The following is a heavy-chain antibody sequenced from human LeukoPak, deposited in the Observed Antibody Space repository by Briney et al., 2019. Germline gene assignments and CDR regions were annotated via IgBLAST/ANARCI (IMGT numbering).Heavy chain of an antibody. CDR2: ISAYNGNT. V-gene: IGHV1-18*04. Sequence: ASVKVSCKASGYTFTSYGISWLRQAPGQGLEWMGWISAYNGNTNYAQKLKGRVTMTTDTSTSTAYMELRSLRSDDTAVYYCARDRMGPGIDYWGQGTLVTVSS. D-gene: IGHD1-26*01. J-gene: IGHJ4*02. CDR1: GYTFTSYG. CDR3: ARDRMGPGIDY.